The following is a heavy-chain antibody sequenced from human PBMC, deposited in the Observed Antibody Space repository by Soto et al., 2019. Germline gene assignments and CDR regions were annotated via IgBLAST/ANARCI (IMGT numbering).Heavy chain of an antibody. D-gene: IGHD2-15*01. CDR2: IYKSTTT. CDR1: GDSISTVDYF. Sequence: QVHLLESGPGLVKPSQTLSLTCSVSGDSISTVDYFWAWIRQPPGHALEYIGYIYKSTTTYYNPSFESRVAISLDTSKSQFSLNVTSVTAADTAVYFCARGRYCLTGRCFPNWFDSWGQGTLVTVSS. CDR3: ARGRYCLTGRCFPNWFDS. V-gene: IGHV4-30-4*01. J-gene: IGHJ5*01.